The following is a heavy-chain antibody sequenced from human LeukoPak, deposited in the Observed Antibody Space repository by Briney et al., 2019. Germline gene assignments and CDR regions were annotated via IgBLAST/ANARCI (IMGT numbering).Heavy chain of an antibody. CDR1: GFTFSSYE. V-gene: IGHV3-23*01. CDR3: AKDGVRRDDY. D-gene: IGHD2-21*01. J-gene: IGHJ4*02. Sequence: PGGSLRLSCAASGFTFSSYEMNWVRQAPGKGLQWVSEIGASGGDIRYLDSVKGRFTISRDNSKNTVYLQMNSLRAEDTAIYYCAKDGVRRDDYWGQGTLVTVSS. CDR2: IGASGGDI.